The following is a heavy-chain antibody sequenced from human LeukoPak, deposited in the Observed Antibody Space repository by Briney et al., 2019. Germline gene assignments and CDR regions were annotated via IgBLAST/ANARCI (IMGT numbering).Heavy chain of an antibody. V-gene: IGHV3-9*01. CDR3: ARDWYSSSSSNIYYFDY. D-gene: IGHD6-13*01. Sequence: PGRSLRLSCAASGFTFDDYAMHWVRQAPGKGLEWVSGISWNSGGIAYADSVKGRFTISRDNAKNSLYLQMNSLRAEDTAVYYCARDWYSSSSSNIYYFDYWGQGTLVTVSS. CDR2: ISWNSGGI. CDR1: GFTFDDYA. J-gene: IGHJ4*02.